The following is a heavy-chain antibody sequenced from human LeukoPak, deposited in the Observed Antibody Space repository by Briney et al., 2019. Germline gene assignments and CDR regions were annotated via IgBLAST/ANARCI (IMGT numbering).Heavy chain of an antibody. CDR2: IIPIFGTA. J-gene: IGHJ3*02. V-gene: IGHV1-69*13. CDR1: GGTFSSYA. Sequence: SVKVSCKASGGTFSSYAISWVRQAPGQGLEWMGGIIPIFGTANYAQKFQGRVTITADESTSTAYMELSSLRSEDTAVYYCARDHDYGVHAFDIRGQGTMVTVSS. CDR3: ARDHDYGVHAFDI. D-gene: IGHD4-17*01.